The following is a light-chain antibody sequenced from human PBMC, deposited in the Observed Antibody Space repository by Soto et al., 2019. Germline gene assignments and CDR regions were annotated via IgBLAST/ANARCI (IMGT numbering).Light chain of an antibody. CDR1: QSVSSN. CDR2: GAS. V-gene: IGKV3-15*01. CDR3: QQYNNWLALT. Sequence: EIVMTQSPATLSVSPGERATLSCRASQSVSSNLAWYQQKPGQAPRLLIYGASTRSTGIPARVSGSGSGTEFTLTISSLQSEEFAVYYCQQYNNWLALTFGGGTKVEIK. J-gene: IGKJ4*01.